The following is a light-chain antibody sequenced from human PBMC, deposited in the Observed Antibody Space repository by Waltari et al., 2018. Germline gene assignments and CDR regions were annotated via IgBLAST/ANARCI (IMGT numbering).Light chain of an antibody. CDR1: QYVSSN. CDR2: GAS. Sequence: EIVMTQSQATLSLSPGDRATLSCRASQYVSSNLAWYQQKPGQAPRLLIYGASTRATVIPGRFSGSGSGTEFTLSISGLQSEDFALYYCQQYNAWPRTFGQGTKVEIK. CDR3: QQYNAWPRT. V-gene: IGKV3-15*01. J-gene: IGKJ1*01.